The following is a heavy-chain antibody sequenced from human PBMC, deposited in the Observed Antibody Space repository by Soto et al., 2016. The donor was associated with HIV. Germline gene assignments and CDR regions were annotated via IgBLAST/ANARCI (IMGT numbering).Heavy chain of an antibody. CDR3: AKGDYYDSSGFIDY. CDR1: GFTFSSYA. D-gene: IGHD3-22*01. CDR2: ISGSGGST. Sequence: EVQLLESGGGLVQPGGSLRLSCAASGFTFSSYAMSWVRQAPGKGLEWVSGISGSGGSTYYADSVKGRFTISRDNSKNTLYLQMNSLRAEDTGVYYCAKGDYYDSSGFIDYWAREPWSPSPQ. J-gene: IGHJ4*02. V-gene: IGHV3-23*01.